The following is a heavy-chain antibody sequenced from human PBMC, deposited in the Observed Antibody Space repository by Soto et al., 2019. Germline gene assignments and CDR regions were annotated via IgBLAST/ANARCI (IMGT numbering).Heavy chain of an antibody. CDR3: AHGDPAYYDSTTYYRGTYFQH. V-gene: IGHV2-5*01. CDR1: GFSLSTSGVG. J-gene: IGHJ1*01. Sequence: QITLKESGPTLVKPTQTLTLTCTFSGFSLSTSGVGVGWIRQPPGKALEGFALIFWNDDKRYSPSLKSRLTITKDTSKNHVVLTMTNMDPVDTATYYCAHGDPAYYDSTTYYRGTYFQHWGQGTLVTVSS. D-gene: IGHD3-22*01. CDR2: IFWNDDK.